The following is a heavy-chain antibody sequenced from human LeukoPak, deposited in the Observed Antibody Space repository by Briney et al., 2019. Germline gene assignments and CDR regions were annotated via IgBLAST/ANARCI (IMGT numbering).Heavy chain of an antibody. D-gene: IGHD6-13*01. CDR1: GGSISSYY. CDR2: IYTSGST. Sequence: PSETLSLTCTVSGGSISSYYWSWIRQPAGKGLEWIGRIYTSGSTNYNPSLKSRVTMSVDTSKNQFSLNLSSVAAADTAVYYCAREYSSSRYFDYWGQGTLVTVSS. J-gene: IGHJ4*02. CDR3: AREYSSSRYFDY. V-gene: IGHV4-4*07.